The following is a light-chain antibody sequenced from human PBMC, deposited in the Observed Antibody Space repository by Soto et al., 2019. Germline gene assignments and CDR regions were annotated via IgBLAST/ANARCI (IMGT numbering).Light chain of an antibody. J-gene: IGKJ1*01. V-gene: IGKV1-5*02. Sequence: DGQRTKSPSSMSASIGKRVAIVCRASQSVNNWLAWYQQKPGKAPKLLIYDASSLGSGVPSRFSGSGSGTEFTLTVSSLQPDDFATYYCQHYNDWMFGQGTKVDI. CDR2: DAS. CDR1: QSVNNW. CDR3: QHYNDWM.